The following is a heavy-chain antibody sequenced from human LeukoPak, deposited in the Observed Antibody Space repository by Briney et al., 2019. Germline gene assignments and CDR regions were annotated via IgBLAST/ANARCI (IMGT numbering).Heavy chain of an antibody. CDR2: INPNSGGT. CDR3: ARTMVRGDSDY. CDR1: GYTFTGYY. Sequence: GASVKVSCKASGYTFTGYYMHWVRQAPGQGLEWMGRINPNSGGTNYAQKFQGRVTMTRDTSISTAYMELSRLRPDDTAVYYCARTMVRGDSDYWGQGTLVTVSS. J-gene: IGHJ4*02. D-gene: IGHD3-10*01. V-gene: IGHV1-2*06.